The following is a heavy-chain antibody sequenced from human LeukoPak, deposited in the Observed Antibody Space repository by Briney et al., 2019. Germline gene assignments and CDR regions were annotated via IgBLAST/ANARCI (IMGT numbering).Heavy chain of an antibody. D-gene: IGHD2-15*01. CDR3: VTMFYSGGRCQWFDP. J-gene: IGHJ5*02. V-gene: IGHV4-39*01. Sequence: SETLSLTCTVSGGSISSSSYFWGWIRQPPGKGLEWIGSIYYTGSTYHNPSLKSRVTISVDTSKNQFFLKLSSVTAADTAVYYCVTMFYSGGRCQWFDPWGQGTLVTVSS. CDR2: IYYTGST. CDR1: GGSISSSSYF.